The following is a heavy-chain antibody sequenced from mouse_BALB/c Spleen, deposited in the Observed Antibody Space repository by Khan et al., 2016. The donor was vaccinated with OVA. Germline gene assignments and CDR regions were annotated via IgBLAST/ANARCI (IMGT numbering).Heavy chain of an antibody. CDR2: ISYSGNT. Sequence: EVQLQESGPGLVKPSQSLSLTCTVTGYSITSDYAWNWIRQFPGNNLEWMGYISYSGNTKYTPSLKSRISITRDTSKNQFFLQLNSVTIEDTATXSCARIKGGDFDYWGQGTTLTVSS. CDR1: GYSITSDYA. V-gene: IGHV3-2*02. CDR3: ARIKGGDFDY. J-gene: IGHJ2*01.